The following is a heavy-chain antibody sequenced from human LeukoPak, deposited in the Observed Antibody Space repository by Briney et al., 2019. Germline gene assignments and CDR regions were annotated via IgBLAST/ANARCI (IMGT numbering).Heavy chain of an antibody. V-gene: IGHV3-23*01. CDR1: GFTFSTYA. Sequence: PGGSLRLSCAASGFTFSTYAMSWVRQAPGKGLEWVSGISGGGGSSYYADSVKGRFSISRDNSKNTLYLQMNSLRAEDTAVYYCAKGSGQIHLWSNFDYWGQGTLVTVSS. D-gene: IGHD5-18*01. CDR2: ISGGGGSS. J-gene: IGHJ4*02. CDR3: AKGSGQIHLWSNFDY.